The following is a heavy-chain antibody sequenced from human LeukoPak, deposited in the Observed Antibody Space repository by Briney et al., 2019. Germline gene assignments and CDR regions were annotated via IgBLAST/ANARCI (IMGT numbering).Heavy chain of an antibody. CDR2: IIPTFGTA. Sequence: SVKVSCKASGGTFSSYAISWVRQAPGQGLEWMGGIIPTFGTANYAQKFQGRVTITTDESTSTAYMELSSLRSEDTAVYYCARIARYYDSSGYPLYYFDYWGQGTLVTVSS. D-gene: IGHD3-22*01. CDR3: ARIARYYDSSGYPLYYFDY. J-gene: IGHJ4*02. CDR1: GGTFSSYA. V-gene: IGHV1-69*05.